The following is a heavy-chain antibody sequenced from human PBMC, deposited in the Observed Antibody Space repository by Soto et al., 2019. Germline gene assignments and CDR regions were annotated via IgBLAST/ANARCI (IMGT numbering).Heavy chain of an antibody. V-gene: IGHV1-24*01. CDR1: GYTLTELS. CDR3: AXVVYDFWSGQRTNWFDP. J-gene: IGHJ5*02. D-gene: IGHD3-3*01. CDR2: FDPEDGET. Sequence: RASVKVSCKVSGYTLTELSMHWVRQAPGKGLEWMGGFDPEDGETIYAQKFQGRVTMTEDTSTDTAYMELSSLRSEDTAVYYCAXVVYDFWSGQRTNWFDPWGQGTLVTVSS.